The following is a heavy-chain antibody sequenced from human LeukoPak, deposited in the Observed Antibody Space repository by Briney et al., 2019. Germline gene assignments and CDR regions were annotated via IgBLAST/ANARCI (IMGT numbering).Heavy chain of an antibody. V-gene: IGHV4-4*07. CDR1: GGSISSYY. J-gene: IGHJ5*02. CDR2: IYTGGST. CDR3: ARDRQLGYCSGGSCPAGWFDP. Sequence: PSETLSLTCTVSGGSISSYYWSWIRQPAGKGLEWIGRIYTGGSTNYNPSLKSRVTMSVDTSKNQFSLKLSSVTAADTAVYYCARDRQLGYCSGGSCPAGWFDPWGQGTLVTVSS. D-gene: IGHD2-15*01.